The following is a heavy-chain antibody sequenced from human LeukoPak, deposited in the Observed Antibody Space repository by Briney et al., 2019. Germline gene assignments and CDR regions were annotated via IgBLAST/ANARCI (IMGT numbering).Heavy chain of an antibody. CDR2: LYIGGTT. Sequence: GGSLSLFCAASGHVLSINYMSWVRQTRGKGLEDASVLYIGGTTGYADYVKGRFNITGDISHNTVYLHMNSLRAEDTAVYHCARGGLEFKYYYYMDVWGKGATVTVSS. V-gene: IGHV3-53*01. CDR1: GHVLSINY. D-gene: IGHD5-24*01. J-gene: IGHJ6*03. CDR3: ARGGLEFKYYYYMDV.